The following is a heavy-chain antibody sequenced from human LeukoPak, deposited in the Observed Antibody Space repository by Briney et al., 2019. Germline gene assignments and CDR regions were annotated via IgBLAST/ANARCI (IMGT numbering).Heavy chain of an antibody. D-gene: IGHD6-13*01. V-gene: IGHV4-34*01. Sequence: SETLSLTCAVYGGSFSGYYWSWIRQPPGKGPEWIGEINHSGSTNYNPSLKSRVTISVDTSKNQFSLKLSSVTAADTAVYYCARDYSSSWYRGLARFDYWGQGTLVTVSS. CDR2: INHSGST. CDR1: GGSFSGYY. CDR3: ARDYSSSWYRGLARFDY. J-gene: IGHJ4*02.